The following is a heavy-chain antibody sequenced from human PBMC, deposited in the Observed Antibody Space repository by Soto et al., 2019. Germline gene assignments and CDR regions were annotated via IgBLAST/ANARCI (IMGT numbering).Heavy chain of an antibody. J-gene: IGHJ4*02. V-gene: IGHV1-46*01. Sequence: QVQLVPSGAEVKKSGASVKVSCKASGYTFITYDLYWVRQATGQGLEWIGIISPRDGSTTYAQNFQGRVTMTRDTSTSTLYMELSSLRSDDTAVYYCARGGGTLDYWGQGTQVTVSS. CDR2: ISPRDGST. CDR3: ARGGGTLDY. CDR1: GYTFITYD.